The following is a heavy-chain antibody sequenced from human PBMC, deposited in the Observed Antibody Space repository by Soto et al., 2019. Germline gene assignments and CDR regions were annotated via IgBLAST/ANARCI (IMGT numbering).Heavy chain of an antibody. V-gene: IGHV4-4*02. CDR1: SGSISSNNW. J-gene: IGHJ5*02. CDR2: IYHAGNT. CDR3: ATRGGDSSSLYFWFDP. Sequence: QVFLQESGPGLVKPSGTLSLTSAVSSGSISSNNWWNWDRQPPGKGLDGIGEIYHAGNTNYSPSLNSRVTMSVDKSKNQFSLTLSSVTAADTAVYYCATRGGDSSSLYFWFDPWGQGTLVTVSS. D-gene: IGHD6-13*01.